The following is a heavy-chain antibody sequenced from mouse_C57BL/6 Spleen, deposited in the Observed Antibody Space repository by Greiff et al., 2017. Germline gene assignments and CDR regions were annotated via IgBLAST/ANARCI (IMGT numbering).Heavy chain of an antibody. CDR3: ARDADGYYVDG. V-gene: IGHV1-69*01. D-gene: IGHD2-3*01. CDR2: IDPSDSYT. CDR1: GYTFTSYW. Sequence: QVQLQQPGAELVMPGASVKLSCKASGYTFTSYWMHWVKQRPGQGLEWIGEIDPSDSYTNYNQKFKGKSTLTVDKSSSTADMQLSSLTSEDSAVYYCARDADGYYVDGWGQGTTLTVSS. J-gene: IGHJ2*01.